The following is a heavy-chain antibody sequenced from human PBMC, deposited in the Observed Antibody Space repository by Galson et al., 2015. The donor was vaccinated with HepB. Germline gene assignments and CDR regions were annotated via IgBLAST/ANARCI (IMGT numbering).Heavy chain of an antibody. V-gene: IGHV3-30*02. CDR1: GFTFSSYG. CDR3: ARGQAHVLLWFGGDYYYYGIDV. J-gene: IGHJ6*02. CDR2: IRYDGSNK. D-gene: IGHD3-10*01. Sequence: SLRLSCAASGFTFSSYGMHWVRQAPGKGLEWVAFIRYDGSNKYYADSVKGRFTISRDNSKNTLYLQMNSLRAEDTAVYYCARGQAHVLLWFGGDYYYYGIDVWGQGTTVTVSS.